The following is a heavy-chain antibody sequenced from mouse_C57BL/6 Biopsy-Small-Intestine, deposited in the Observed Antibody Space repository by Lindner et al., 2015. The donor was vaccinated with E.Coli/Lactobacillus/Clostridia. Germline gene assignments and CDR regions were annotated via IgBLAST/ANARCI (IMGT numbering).Heavy chain of an antibody. CDR1: GFTFSDHG. V-gene: IGHV5-17*01. Sequence: VQLQESGGGLVKPGGSLKLSCAASGFTFSDHGMHWVRQAPEKGLEWVAYISSGSSTIYYADTVKGRFTISRDNAKNTLFLQMTSLRSEDTAMYYCAGDGRYWGQGTTLTVSS. CDR2: ISSGSSTI. CDR3: AGDGRY. J-gene: IGHJ2*01. D-gene: IGHD2-3*01.